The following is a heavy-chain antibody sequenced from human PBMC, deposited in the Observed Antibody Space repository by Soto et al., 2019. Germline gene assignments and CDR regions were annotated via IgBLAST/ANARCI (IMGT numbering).Heavy chain of an antibody. CDR1: GGSISSGDYY. CDR2: IYYSGST. V-gene: IGHV4-30-4*01. CDR3: ASLYYYDSSGYSPSY. D-gene: IGHD3-22*01. Sequence: NPSETLSLTCTVSGGSISSGDYYWSWIRQPPGKGLEWIGYIYYSGSTYYNPSLKSRVTISVDTSKNQFSLKLSSVTAADTAVYYCASLYYYDSSGYSPSYWGQGTLVTVS. J-gene: IGHJ4*02.